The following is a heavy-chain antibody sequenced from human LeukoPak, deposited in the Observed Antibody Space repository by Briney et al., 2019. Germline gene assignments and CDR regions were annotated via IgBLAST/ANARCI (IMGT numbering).Heavy chain of an antibody. CDR3: ARDLYSSSWLNYYDY. Sequence: SETLSLTCTVSGGSISSYYWSWIRQPPGKGRERIGYIYNSGSTKYNPSLKSRVTISVDPSKNQFSLKLSSVTAADTAVYYCARDLYSSSWLNYYDYWGQGTLVTVSS. CDR2: IYNSGST. CDR1: GGSISSYY. V-gene: IGHV4-59*01. J-gene: IGHJ4*02. D-gene: IGHD6-13*01.